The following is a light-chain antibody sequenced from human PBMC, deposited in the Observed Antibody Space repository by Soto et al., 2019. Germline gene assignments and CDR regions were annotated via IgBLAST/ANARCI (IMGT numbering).Light chain of an antibody. CDR1: SSDVGGYNY. CDR2: EVI. J-gene: IGLJ1*01. CDR3: SSYAGSNTPYV. V-gene: IGLV2-8*01. Sequence: QSALTQPPSASGSPGQSVTISCTGTSSDVGGYNYVSWYQQHPGKAPKLLIYEVIKRPSGVPDRFSASGSGNTASLTVSGLQAEDEADYYCSSYAGSNTPYVFGTGTKLTVL.